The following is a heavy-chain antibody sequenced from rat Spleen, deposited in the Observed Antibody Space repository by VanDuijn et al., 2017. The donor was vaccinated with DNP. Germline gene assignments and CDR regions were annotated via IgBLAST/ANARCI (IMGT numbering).Heavy chain of an antibody. Sequence: EVQLQESGPGLVKPSQSLSLTCSVTGYSITSNYWGWIRKFPGNKMEWMAYISYSGSTGYNPSLKRRISITRDTSKNQFFLQLSSVTTEDTATYYCARGLNYGGYKYYYWYFDFWGPGTMVTVSS. V-gene: IGHV3-1*01. J-gene: IGHJ1*01. CDR2: ISYSGST. CDR3: ARGLNYGGYKYYYWYFDF. D-gene: IGHD1-11*01. CDR1: GYSITSNY.